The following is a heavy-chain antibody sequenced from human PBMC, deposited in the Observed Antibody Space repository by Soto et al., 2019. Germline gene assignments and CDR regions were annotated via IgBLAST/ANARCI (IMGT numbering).Heavy chain of an antibody. CDR3: ASLVWGLVSY. J-gene: IGHJ4*02. CDR2: IYYSGST. V-gene: IGHV4-39*02. Sequence: QLQLQESGPGLVKPSETLSLTCTVSGGSISSSSYYWGWIRQPPGKGLEWIGNIYYSGSTYYNPSLKSRVTISVDTSKSHFSRKLTSVTAADTAVYSCASLVWGLVSYWGQGTLVTVSS. CDR1: GGSISSSSYY. D-gene: IGHD3-16*01.